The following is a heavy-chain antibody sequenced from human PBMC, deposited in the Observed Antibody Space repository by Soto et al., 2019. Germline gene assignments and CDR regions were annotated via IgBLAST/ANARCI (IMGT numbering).Heavy chain of an antibody. CDR2: VSSGGGT. CDR3: AKRRGAGGHFDY. V-gene: IGHV3-23*01. D-gene: IGHD2-15*01. J-gene: IGHJ4*02. CDR1: GFTFSTYA. Sequence: EVELLESGGGLVQPEGSLRLSCAASGFTFSTYAMGWVRQAPGKGLEWVSVVSSGGGTHYAGAVKGRVTVSRDNSKNTLSLQMNSLRADDTAVYYCAKRRGAGGHFDYWGQGALVTVSS.